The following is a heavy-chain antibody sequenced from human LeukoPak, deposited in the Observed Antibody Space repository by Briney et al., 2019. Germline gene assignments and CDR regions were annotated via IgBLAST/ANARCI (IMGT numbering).Heavy chain of an antibody. CDR2: VSNSVDGGFT. D-gene: IGHD2-15*01. CDR1: GFTFSSYA. Sequence: PGGSLSLSCAASGFTFSSYAVTWVRQAPGRGLEWVSVVSNSVDGGFTYYADPVKGRFTISRDNSKNTPYLQMNNLRADDTAVYYCAKMGGYCSGGSCYSWYFDYWGQGTPVTVSS. CDR3: AKMGGYCSGGSCYSWYFDY. J-gene: IGHJ4*02. V-gene: IGHV3-23*01.